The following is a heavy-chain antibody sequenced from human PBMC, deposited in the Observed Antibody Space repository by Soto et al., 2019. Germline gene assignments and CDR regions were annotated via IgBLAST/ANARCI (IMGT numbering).Heavy chain of an antibody. CDR2: INHSGST. CDR1: GGSFSGYY. Sequence: PSETLSLTCAVYGGSFSGYYWSWIRQPPGKGLEWIGEINHSGSTNYNPSLKSRVTISVDTSKNQFSLKLSSVTAADTAVYYCAVAAAPGWFDTWGQGTLVTVSS. V-gene: IGHV4-34*01. D-gene: IGHD6-13*01. CDR3: AVAAAPGWFDT. J-gene: IGHJ5*02.